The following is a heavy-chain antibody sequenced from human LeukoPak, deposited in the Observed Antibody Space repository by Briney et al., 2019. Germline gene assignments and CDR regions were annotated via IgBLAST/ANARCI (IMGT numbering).Heavy chain of an antibody. CDR2: ICSSGST. Sequence: GGSLRLSCAASGFTVGNYYMSWVRQAPGKGLEWVSIICSSGSTYYPDSVKGRFTISRDNSKNTLYLQMTSLRHEDTAVYYCAKNYGDFWGQGTLVTVSS. CDR3: AKNYGDF. V-gene: IGHV3-53*01. J-gene: IGHJ4*02. CDR1: GFTVGNYY. D-gene: IGHD3-10*01.